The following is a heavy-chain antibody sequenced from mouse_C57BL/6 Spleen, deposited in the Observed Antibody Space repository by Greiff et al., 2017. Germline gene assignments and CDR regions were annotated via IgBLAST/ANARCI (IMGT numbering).Heavy chain of an antibody. CDR3: AGSNGGFAY. CDR1: GYTFTSYW. V-gene: IGHV1-64*01. Sequence: QVPVKQPGAELVKPGASVKLSCKASGYTFTSYWMHWVKQRPGQGLEWIGMIHPKSGSTNYNEKFKSKATLTGDKSSSTSYMQLSSLTSEDSAVYYCAGSNGGFAYWGQGTLVTVSA. J-gene: IGHJ3*01. CDR2: IHPKSGST.